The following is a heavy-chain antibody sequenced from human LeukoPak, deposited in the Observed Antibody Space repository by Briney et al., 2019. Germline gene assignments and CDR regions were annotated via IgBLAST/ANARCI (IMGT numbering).Heavy chain of an antibody. CDR3: AREPSITAAGTLEY. J-gene: IGHJ4*02. V-gene: IGHV1-2*02. CDR1: GYTFTGYY. Sequence: GASVKVSCKASGYTFTGYYMHWVRQAPGQGLEWMGSINPNSGGTNYAQKFQGRVTMTRDTSISTAYMELSRLRSDDTAVYYCAREPSITAAGTLEYWGQGTLVTVSS. CDR2: INPNSGGT. D-gene: IGHD6-13*01.